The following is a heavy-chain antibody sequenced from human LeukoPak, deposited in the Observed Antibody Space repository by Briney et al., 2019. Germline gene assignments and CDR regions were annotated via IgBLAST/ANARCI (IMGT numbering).Heavy chain of an antibody. CDR1: GFTFSSYW. Sequence: GGSLRLSCAASGFTFSSYWMHWVHQAPGKGLVWVSRINSVGTSTTYADSVKGRFTISRDNAKNTLYLQMNSLRAEDTAVYYCARDYEQWRYFDNWGQGTLVTVSS. CDR3: ARDYEQWRYFDN. J-gene: IGHJ4*02. V-gene: IGHV3-74*01. CDR2: INSVGTST. D-gene: IGHD6-19*01.